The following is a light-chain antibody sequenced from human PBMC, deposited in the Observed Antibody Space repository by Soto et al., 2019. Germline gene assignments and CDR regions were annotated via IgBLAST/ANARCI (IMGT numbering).Light chain of an antibody. CDR1: SSDVGGYNY. V-gene: IGLV2-14*01. Sequence: QSVLTQPASVSGSPGQSITISCTGTSSDVGGYNYVSWYQQHPGKAPKLMIYEVSKRPSGVSNRFSGSKSGNTASLTISGLQAEDEADYYCSSYTSSSTREVVFGEGTKLTVL. J-gene: IGLJ2*01. CDR3: SSYTSSSTREVV. CDR2: EVS.